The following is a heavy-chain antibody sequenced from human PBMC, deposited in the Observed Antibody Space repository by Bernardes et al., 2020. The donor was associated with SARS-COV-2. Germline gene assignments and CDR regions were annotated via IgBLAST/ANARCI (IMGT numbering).Heavy chain of an antibody. CDR2: INDSGST. CDR1: SGSFSGYY. Sequence: SETLSLTCAVYSGSFSGYYWSWIRQPPGKGLEWIGEINDSGSTKYNPALKSRVTISVDPSKNQFSLKLNSVTAADTAVYYCARGSAAVVSHFMLLFANWYCDLWGRGTLVTVSS. J-gene: IGHJ2*01. D-gene: IGHD2-15*01. V-gene: IGHV4-34*01. CDR3: ARGSAAVVSHFMLLFANWYCDL.